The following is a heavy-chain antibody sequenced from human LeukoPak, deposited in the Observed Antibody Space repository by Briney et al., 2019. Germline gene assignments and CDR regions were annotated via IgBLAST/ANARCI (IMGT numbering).Heavy chain of an antibody. CDR1: GFIFSGYG. V-gene: IGHV3-30*02. CDR3: AKDRFGSGNAFDF. D-gene: IGHD3-10*01. J-gene: IGHJ3*01. CDR2: IQYDGGNK. Sequence: GGSLRLSCAASGFIFSGYGMHWVRQAPGKGLEWVAFIQYDGGNKFHADSVKGRFTISRDNSKNTVYLEMNSLRVEDTALYYCAKDRFGSGNAFDFWGQGTVIIVSS.